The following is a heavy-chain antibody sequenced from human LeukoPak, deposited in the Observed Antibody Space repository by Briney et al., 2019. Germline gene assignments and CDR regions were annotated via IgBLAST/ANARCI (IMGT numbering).Heavy chain of an antibody. Sequence: SVKVSCKASAGTFSSYAISWVRQAPGQGPEWMGGIIPIFGTANYAQKLQGRVTITTDESTSTAYMELSSLRSEDTAVYYCAGGNCSSTSCSIWFDPWGREPWSPSPQ. D-gene: IGHD2-2*03. V-gene: IGHV1-69*05. CDR2: IIPIFGTA. CDR3: AGGNCSSTSCSIWFDP. CDR1: AGTFSSYA. J-gene: IGHJ5*02.